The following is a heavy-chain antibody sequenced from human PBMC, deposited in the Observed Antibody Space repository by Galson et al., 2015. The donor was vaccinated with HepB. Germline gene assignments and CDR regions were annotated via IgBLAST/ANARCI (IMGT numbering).Heavy chain of an antibody. V-gene: IGHV3-23*01. CDR2: ISGSGGST. Sequence: SLRLSCAASGFTFSSYAMSWVRQAPGKGLEWVSAISGSGGSTYYADSVKGRFTISRDNSKNTLYLQMNSLRAEDTAVYYCAKGAHILDSYHSSAFDIWGQGTMVTVSS. J-gene: IGHJ3*02. CDR1: GFTFSSYA. CDR3: AKGAHILDSYHSSAFDI. D-gene: IGHD5-18*01.